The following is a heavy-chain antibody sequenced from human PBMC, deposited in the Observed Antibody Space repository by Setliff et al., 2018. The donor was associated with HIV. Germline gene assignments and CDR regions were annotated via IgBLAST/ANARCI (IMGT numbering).Heavy chain of an antibody. D-gene: IGHD6-13*01. CDR1: DYTFTTYW. Sequence: GESLKISCKAVDYTFTTYWIGWVRQMPGEGLEWRGIIYAEDSNIKYNPSFQNQVTISADKSISTAYLQVHNLKASDTATYYCARRDGRSMNAFEIWGPGTMVTVSS. CDR2: IYAEDSNI. V-gene: IGHV5-51*01. J-gene: IGHJ3*02. CDR3: ARRDGRSMNAFEI.